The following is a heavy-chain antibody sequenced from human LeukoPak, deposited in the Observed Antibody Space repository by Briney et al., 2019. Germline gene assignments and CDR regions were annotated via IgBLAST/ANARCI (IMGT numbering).Heavy chain of an antibody. D-gene: IGHD5-18*01. CDR1: GFTVSSSY. CDR2: IYSGGST. CDR3: AKGYNYAYEY. V-gene: IGHV3-53*01. Sequence: GGSLRLSCAASGFTVSSSYMSWVRQAPGKGLEWVSLIYSGGSTYYAASVKGRFTISRDDSKNALYLQMNSLRPEDTAVYYCAKGYNYAYEYWGQGTLVTVSS. J-gene: IGHJ4*02.